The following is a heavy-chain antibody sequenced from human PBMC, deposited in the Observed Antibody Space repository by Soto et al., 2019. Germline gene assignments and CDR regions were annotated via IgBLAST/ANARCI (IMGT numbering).Heavy chain of an antibody. Sequence: SETLSLTCAVSGGSISSNNWWSWVRQPPGKGLEWIGEIFHSGGTHYSPSLKSRVTISVDKSKNHFSLNLTSVTAADTAVYYCARVYSGSYSDSWGQGTLVTVS. V-gene: IGHV4-4*02. D-gene: IGHD1-26*01. CDR3: ARVYSGSYSDS. J-gene: IGHJ4*02. CDR1: GGSISSNNW. CDR2: IFHSGGT.